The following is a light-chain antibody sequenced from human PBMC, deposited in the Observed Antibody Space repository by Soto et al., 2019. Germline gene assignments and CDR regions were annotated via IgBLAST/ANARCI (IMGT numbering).Light chain of an antibody. CDR1: QSISVW. V-gene: IGKV1-5*03. CDR2: KAS. J-gene: IGKJ5*01. Sequence: DIQMTQSPSTLSASVGDRVTITCRASQSISVWLAWYQQKAGKAPNLLIYKASRLESGVPSRFSGSGSGTEFTLTISSLQPEDFETYDCQQRNSYPITFGQGTRLEIK. CDR3: QQRNSYPIT.